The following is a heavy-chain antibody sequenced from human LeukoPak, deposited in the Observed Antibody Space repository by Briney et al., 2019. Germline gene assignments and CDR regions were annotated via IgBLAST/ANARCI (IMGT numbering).Heavy chain of an antibody. J-gene: IGHJ6*03. V-gene: IGHV4-39*07. CDR2: IYYSGST. CDR3: TRALGPYCSSTSCRIYYYYYMDV. Sequence: ETLSLTCTVSGGSISSSSHYWGWIRQPPGKGLEWIGSIYYSGSTYYNPSLKSRVTISVDTSKNQFSLKLSSVTAADTAVYYCTRALGPYCSSTSCRIYYYYYMDVWGKGTTVTVSS. CDR1: GGSISSSSHY. D-gene: IGHD2-2*01.